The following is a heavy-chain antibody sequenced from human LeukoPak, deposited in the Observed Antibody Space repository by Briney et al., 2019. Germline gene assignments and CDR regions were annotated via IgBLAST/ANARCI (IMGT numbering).Heavy chain of an antibody. J-gene: IGHJ4*02. D-gene: IGHD3-22*01. V-gene: IGHV3-23*01. CDR3: ASGYYYDSSATEPFDY. Sequence: GGSLRLSCAASGFTFSSYAMSWVRQAPGKGLEWVSGISGSGGSTYYADSVKGRFTISRDNSKNTLYLQMNSLRAEDTAVYYCASGYYYDSSATEPFDYWGQGTLVTVSS. CDR2: ISGSGGST. CDR1: GFTFSSYA.